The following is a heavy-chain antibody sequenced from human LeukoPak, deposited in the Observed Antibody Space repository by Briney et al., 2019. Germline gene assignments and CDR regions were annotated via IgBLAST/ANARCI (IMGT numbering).Heavy chain of an antibody. CDR1: GFSLSTFD. D-gene: IGHD1-26*01. V-gene: IGHV3-23*01. J-gene: IGHJ4*02. Sequence: GGSLRLSCAASGFSLSTFDVSWVRQAPGKRLEWVSVMNHNGDNRYYADSVKGRFTISRDNSKNTLYLQMNSLRVEDTAVYYGMKGGWLGYWGQGTLVTVSS. CDR3: MKGGWLGY. CDR2: MNHNGDNR.